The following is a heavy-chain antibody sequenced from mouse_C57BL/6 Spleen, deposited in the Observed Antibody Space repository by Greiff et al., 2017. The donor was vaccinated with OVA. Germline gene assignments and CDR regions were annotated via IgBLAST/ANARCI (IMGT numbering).Heavy chain of an antibody. CDR2: IYPGNSDT. Sequence: VQLTESGTVLARPGASVKMSCQTSGYTFTSHWMHWVKQRPGQGLEWKGAIYPGNSDTSSHQKFKGKAKLTAVPSASTAYMELSSLTNEDSAVYDWTRWETGPCDYWGQGTTLTVSS. CDR1: GYTFTSHW. D-gene: IGHD4-1*01. J-gene: IGHJ2*01. V-gene: IGHV1-5*01. CDR3: TRWETGPCDY.